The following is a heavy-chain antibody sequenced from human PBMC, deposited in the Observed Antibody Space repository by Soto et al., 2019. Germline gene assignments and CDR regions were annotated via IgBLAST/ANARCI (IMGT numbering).Heavy chain of an antibody. CDR1: GFTFSSYG. CDR3: ARDSSSWYAPGARDY. Sequence: GGSLSLSCAASGFTFSSYGMHWVRQAPGKGLEWVAVIWYDGSNKYYADSVKGRFTISRDNSKNTLYLQMNSLRAEDTAVYYCARDSSSWYAPGARDYWGQGTLVTVSS. J-gene: IGHJ4*02. D-gene: IGHD6-13*01. CDR2: IWYDGSNK. V-gene: IGHV3-33*01.